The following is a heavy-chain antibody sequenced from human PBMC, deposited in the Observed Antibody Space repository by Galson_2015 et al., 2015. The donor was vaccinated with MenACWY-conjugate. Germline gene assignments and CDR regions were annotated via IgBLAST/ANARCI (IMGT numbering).Heavy chain of an antibody. Sequence: ETLSLTCTVSGGSISSSSYFWGWIRQPPGKGLEWIGTISYSGSTHYNPSLNNRVTVSADTSKNQFSLNVNSVTAADTALYYCARRSARLTLGAFDTWGQGTMVTVSS. CDR1: GGSISSSSYF. D-gene: IGHD4-23*01. V-gene: IGHV4-39*01. CDR2: ISYSGST. J-gene: IGHJ3*02. CDR3: ARRSARLTLGAFDT.